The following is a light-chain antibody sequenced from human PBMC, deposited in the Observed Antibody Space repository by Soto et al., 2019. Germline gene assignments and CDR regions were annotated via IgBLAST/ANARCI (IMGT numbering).Light chain of an antibody. V-gene: IGKV1-5*03. CDR1: PSISSW. Sequence: DIQMTQSPSTLSASVGDRVTITCRASPSISSWLAWYQKKPGKAPKLLTYKAPSLESGVPSRFSGSGSGTELTLTISSLQPDDFAAYYCQQYNRLHNFGQGTKLEIK. CDR2: KAP. J-gene: IGKJ2*01. CDR3: QQYNRLHN.